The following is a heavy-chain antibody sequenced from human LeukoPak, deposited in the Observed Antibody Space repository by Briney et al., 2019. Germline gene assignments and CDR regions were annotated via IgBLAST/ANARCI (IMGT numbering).Heavy chain of an antibody. D-gene: IGHD4-17*01. CDR1: GFIFSNYA. CDR2: ISSNGGST. Sequence: PGASLRLSCAASGFIFSNYAMSWVRQAPGKGLEYVSAISSNGGSTYYADSVKGRFSISRDSSKNTLYLQMTSLRAEDTAVYFCVSDYGDYDLWGQGTLVTVSS. J-gene: IGHJ4*02. V-gene: IGHV3-64D*06. CDR3: VSDYGDYDL.